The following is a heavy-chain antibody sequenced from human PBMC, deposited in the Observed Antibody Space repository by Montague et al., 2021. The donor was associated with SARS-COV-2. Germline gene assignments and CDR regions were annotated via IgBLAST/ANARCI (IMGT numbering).Heavy chain of an antibody. V-gene: IGHV4-59*01. Sequence: SETLSLTCTVSGGSISGYYWTWIRQPPGKGLEWLGHIYYTGSTKYNPSLKSRVTISVDTPKTQFPLKLRSVTAADTAMYFCARAQTTSFIANCVNYFDYWGQGALVTVSS. J-gene: IGHJ4*02. CDR1: GGSISGYY. CDR2: IYYTGST. CDR3: ARAQTTSFIANCVNYFDY. D-gene: IGHD2-2*01.